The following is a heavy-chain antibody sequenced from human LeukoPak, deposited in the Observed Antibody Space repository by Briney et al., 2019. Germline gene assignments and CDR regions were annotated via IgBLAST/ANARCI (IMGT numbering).Heavy chain of an antibody. CDR2: ISGSGGST. V-gene: IGHV3-23*01. CDR1: GFTFSSYG. CDR3: AKRGGPPPGGYFDY. Sequence: PGGSLRLSCAASGFTFSSYGMSWVRQAPGKGLEWVSAISGSGGSTYYADSVKGRFTISRDNSKNTLYLQMNSLRAEDTAVYYCAKRGGPPPGGYFDYWGQGTLVTVSS. D-gene: IGHD2-15*01. J-gene: IGHJ4*02.